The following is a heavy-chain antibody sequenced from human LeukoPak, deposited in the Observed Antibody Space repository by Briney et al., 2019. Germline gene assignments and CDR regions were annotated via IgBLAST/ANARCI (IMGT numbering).Heavy chain of an antibody. CDR3: ARYYFDSSGYTYYFDF. V-gene: IGHV1-46*01. CDR1: GYTFTSYY. Sequence: ASVKVSCKASGYTFTSYYMHWVRQAPGQGLEWMGIINPSGGSTSYAQKFQGRVTMTRDMSVSTVYMELSSLKFEDTAVYYCARYYFDSSGYTYYFDFWGQGTLVTVSS. CDR2: INPSGGST. D-gene: IGHD3-22*01. J-gene: IGHJ4*02.